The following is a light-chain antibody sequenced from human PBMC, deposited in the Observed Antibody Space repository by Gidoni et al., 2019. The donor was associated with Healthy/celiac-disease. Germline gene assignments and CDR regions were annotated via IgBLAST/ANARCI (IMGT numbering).Light chain of an antibody. CDR1: QSLSSY. V-gene: IGKV3-11*01. Sequence: EIVLTQSPATLSLSPGESATPSCRASQSLSSYLAWYQQKPGQAPRLLIYDASNRATGIPARFSGSGSGTDFTLTISSLEPEDFAVYYCQHRSNWPLTFGGGTKVEIK. CDR3: QHRSNWPLT. J-gene: IGKJ4*01. CDR2: DAS.